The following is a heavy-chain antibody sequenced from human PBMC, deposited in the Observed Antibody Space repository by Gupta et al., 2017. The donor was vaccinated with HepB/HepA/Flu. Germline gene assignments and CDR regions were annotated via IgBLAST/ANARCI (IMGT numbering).Heavy chain of an antibody. CDR3: ARVRWIAAAQPGSFDY. D-gene: IGHD6-13*01. J-gene: IGHJ4*02. CDR1: GGSFSGYY. Sequence: QVQLQQWGAGLLKPSETLSLTFAVYGGSFSGYYWGWIRRPPGKGLEWIGEINHSGSINYNPSLKSRVTISVDTFKNQFSLKLSSVTAADTAVYYCARVRWIAAAQPGSFDYWGQGTLVTVSS. V-gene: IGHV4-34*01. CDR2: INHSGSI.